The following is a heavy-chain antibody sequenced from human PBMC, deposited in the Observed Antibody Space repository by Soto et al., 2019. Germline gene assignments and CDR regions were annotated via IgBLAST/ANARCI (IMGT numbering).Heavy chain of an antibody. Sequence: SEALSLTCTVSAGSISSYYWSWIRQPPGKGLEWIGYIYYSGSTNYNPSLKSRVTISVDTSKNQFSLKLSSVTAADTAVYYCARLPGYYYGMEVRGQGTKVTVSS. J-gene: IGHJ6*02. V-gene: IGHV4-59*01. CDR2: IYYSGST. CDR3: ARLPGYYYGMEV. CDR1: AGSISSYY.